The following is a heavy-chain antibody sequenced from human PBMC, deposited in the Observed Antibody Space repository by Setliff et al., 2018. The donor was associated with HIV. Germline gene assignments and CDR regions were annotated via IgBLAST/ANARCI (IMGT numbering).Heavy chain of an antibody. D-gene: IGHD3-22*01. J-gene: IGHJ3*02. V-gene: IGHV3-21*01. CDR2: ISSGPTYI. Sequence: PGGSLRLSCAASGFTFSTYSMTWVRQAPGKGLEWVSSISSGPTYIYYADSLKGRFTISRDNAKNSLYLQMNSLRAEDTAVYYCARDYLYYDSSGYYLDAFDIWGQGTMVTVSS. CDR1: GFTFSTYS. CDR3: ARDYLYYDSSGYYLDAFDI.